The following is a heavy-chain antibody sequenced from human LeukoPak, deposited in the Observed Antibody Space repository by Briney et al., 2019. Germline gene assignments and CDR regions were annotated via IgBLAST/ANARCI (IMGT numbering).Heavy chain of an antibody. D-gene: IGHD3-16*02. Sequence: GGSLRLSCEASGFTFDDYGMTWVRQVPGKGLEWISSTNWNSGTTSYADSVRGRFTISRDNDKNSLYLQMNSLRAEDTALYYCARGGYRQLAYFDYWGQGALVTVCS. CDR1: GFTFDDYG. V-gene: IGHV3-20*04. J-gene: IGHJ4*02. CDR3: ARGGYRQLAYFDY. CDR2: TNWNSGTT.